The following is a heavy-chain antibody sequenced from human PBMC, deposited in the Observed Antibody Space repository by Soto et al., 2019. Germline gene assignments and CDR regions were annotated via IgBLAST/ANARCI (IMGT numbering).Heavy chain of an antibody. CDR3: VSFSIAATAPSGMVV. Sequence: QVQLVQSGAEVKKPGASVKVSCKASGYTFTSYGISWVRQAPGQGLEWMGWISAYNGNTNYAQKLQGRVTMTTDTSTSTAYMQLRSLRSDDTAVYYCVSFSIAATAPSGMVVWGQGATVTVSS. V-gene: IGHV1-18*01. CDR2: ISAYNGNT. J-gene: IGHJ6*02. D-gene: IGHD6-13*01. CDR1: GYTFTSYG.